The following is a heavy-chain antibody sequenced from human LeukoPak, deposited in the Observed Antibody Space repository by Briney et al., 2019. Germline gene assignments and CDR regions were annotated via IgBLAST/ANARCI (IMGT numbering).Heavy chain of an antibody. CDR1: GYTFTAYY. CDR3: ASLGDSSSWFSPWDY. CDR2: INPNSGGT. J-gene: IGHJ4*02. Sequence: GASVKVSCKASGYTFTAYYMHWVRQAPGQGLEWMGWINPNSGGTNYAQKFQGRVTMTRDTSISTAYMELSRLRSDDTAVYYCASLGDSSSWFSPWDYWGQGTLVTVSS. V-gene: IGHV1-2*02. D-gene: IGHD6-13*01.